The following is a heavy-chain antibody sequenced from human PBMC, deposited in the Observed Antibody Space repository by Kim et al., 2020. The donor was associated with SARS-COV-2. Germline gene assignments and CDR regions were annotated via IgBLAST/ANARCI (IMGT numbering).Heavy chain of an antibody. CDR1: GFTFSSYA. J-gene: IGHJ4*02. V-gene: IGHV3-23*01. D-gene: IGHD3-10*01. Sequence: GGSLRLSCAASGFTFSSYAMSWVRQAPGKGLEWVSAISGSGGSTYYADSVKGRFTISRDNSKNTLSLQMNSLRAEDTALYYCAKVGGPYSGSGSYSQFDSWGQGTLVTVSS. CDR2: ISGSGGST. CDR3: AKVGGPYSGSGSYSQFDS.